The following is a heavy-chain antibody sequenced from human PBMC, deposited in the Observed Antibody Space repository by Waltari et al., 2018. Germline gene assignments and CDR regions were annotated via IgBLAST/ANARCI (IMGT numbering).Heavy chain of an antibody. D-gene: IGHD3-3*01. CDR3: ARVRFLEWSPFDY. Sequence: QVQLQESGPGLVKPSETLSLTCTVSGGSISSYYWSWIWQPAGKGLEWIGRIYTSGSTNYNPALKRRVTMSVDTSKNVFSLKLSSVAAADTAVYYCARVRFLEWSPFDYWGQGTLVTVSS. J-gene: IGHJ4*02. CDR1: GGSISSYY. CDR2: IYTSGST. V-gene: IGHV4-4*07.